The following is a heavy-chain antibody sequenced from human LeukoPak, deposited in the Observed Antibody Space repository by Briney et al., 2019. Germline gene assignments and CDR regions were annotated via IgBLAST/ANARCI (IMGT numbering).Heavy chain of an antibody. CDR3: AKDSSDAFDI. CDR2: ISWNSGSI. J-gene: IGHJ3*02. CDR1: GFTFDDYA. V-gene: IGHV3-9*03. Sequence: PGGSLRLSCAASGFTFDDYAMHWVRQAPGEGLEWVSGISWNSGSIGYADSVKGRFTISRDNAKNSLYLQMNSLRAEDMALYYCAKDSSDAFDIWGQGTMVTVSS.